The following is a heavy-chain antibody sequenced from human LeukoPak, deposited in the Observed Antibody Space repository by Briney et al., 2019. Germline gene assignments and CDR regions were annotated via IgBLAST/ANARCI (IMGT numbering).Heavy chain of an antibody. D-gene: IGHD1-1*01. CDR3: AGQAKGVLDY. CDR2: INHSGST. CDR1: GGSFSGYY. Sequence: SETLSLTCAVYGGSFSGYYWSWIRQPPGKGLEWIGEINHSGSTNYNPSLKSRVTISVDTSKNQFSLKLSSVTAADTAVYYCAGQAKGVLDYWGQGTLVTVSS. V-gene: IGHV4-34*01. J-gene: IGHJ4*02.